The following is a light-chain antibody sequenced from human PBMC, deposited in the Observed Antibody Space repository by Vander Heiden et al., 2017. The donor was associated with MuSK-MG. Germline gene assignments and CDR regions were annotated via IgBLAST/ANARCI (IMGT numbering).Light chain of an antibody. CDR3: QQEKDGLPAHT. V-gene: IGKV3-15*01. Sequence: EIVMTQSPATMSLSPGERATLSCRASQSIGSDLAWYKQKPGQAPRLLIYGASTRATGITARFSGSGDGTEVTLTIISRHSKDFAVYYCQQEKDGLPAHTFGQGTKLEIK. CDR1: QSIGSD. J-gene: IGKJ2*01. CDR2: GAS.